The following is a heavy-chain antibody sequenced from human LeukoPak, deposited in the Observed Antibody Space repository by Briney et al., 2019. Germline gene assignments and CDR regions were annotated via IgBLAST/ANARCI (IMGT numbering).Heavy chain of an antibody. CDR1: GFTFSDYA. J-gene: IGHJ3*01. V-gene: IGHV3-23*01. CDR2: ISTSGDRT. Sequence: PGGSLRLSCVASGFTFSDYAMSWVRQAPGKGLEWVSAISTSGDRTYYADSVKGRFTISRDSSKNTLYMQMNSLRAEDTAVYYCAKDYLGSSYAFDVWGQGTMVTVSS. CDR3: AKDYLGSSYAFDV. D-gene: IGHD6-13*01.